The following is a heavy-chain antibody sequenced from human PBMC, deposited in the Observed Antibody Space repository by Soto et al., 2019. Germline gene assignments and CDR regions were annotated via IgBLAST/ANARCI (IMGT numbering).Heavy chain of an antibody. D-gene: IGHD2-2*01. CDR2: ISHRINHQ. J-gene: IGHJ4*02. V-gene: IGHV3-30*04. CDR1: GFTFSGHA. Sequence: QEQLVESGGGVVQPGRSLRLSCIASGFTFSGHAMHWVRQAPGKGLEWVAFISHRINHQYYADSVKGRFTISRDNSRNALYLQMNSLRLDDTAVYYCAKDPDEAQLNPGGTFDDWGRGTLVTVSS. CDR3: AKDPDEAQLNPGGTFDD.